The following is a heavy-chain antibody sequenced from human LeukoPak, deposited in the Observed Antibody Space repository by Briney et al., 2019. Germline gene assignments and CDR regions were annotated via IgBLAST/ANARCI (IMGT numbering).Heavy chain of an antibody. CDR1: GGAISSGGYY. D-gene: IGHD3-10*01. V-gene: IGHV4-31*03. CDR2: IYYSGST. J-gene: IGHJ4*02. CDR3: ARAPGRFGELDY. Sequence: SETLSLTGTVSGGAISSGGYYWSWVSQHPGKGLEWIGYIYYSGSTYYNPSLKSRVTISVDTSKNQFSLKLSSVTAADTAVYYCARAPGRFGELDYWGQGTLVTVSS.